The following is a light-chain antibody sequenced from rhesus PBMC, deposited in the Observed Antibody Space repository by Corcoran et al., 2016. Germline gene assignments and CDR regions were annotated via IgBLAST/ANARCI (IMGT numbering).Light chain of an antibody. V-gene: IGKV1-32*05. J-gene: IGKJ2*01. Sequence: DIQLTQSPSSLSASIGDRVTISCRASQDIDTYLNWYQQKPGRATKLLIFYANRLQSGAPSRFTGSGSGTDLTLTISSLQPEDLATYYCQQYKIMYAFGQGTKVEIK. CDR1: QDIDTY. CDR3: QQYKIMYA. CDR2: YAN.